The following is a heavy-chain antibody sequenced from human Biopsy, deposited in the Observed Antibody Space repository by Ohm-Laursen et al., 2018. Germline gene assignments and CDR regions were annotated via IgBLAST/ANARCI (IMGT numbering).Heavy chain of an antibody. CDR2: IYYTGKT. Sequence: GTLSLTCTVSGGSMSDHYWSWLRQTPGKGLEWLGYIYYTGKTTYNPSLESRITISVDTSKNKFSLKLNSVTAADTAVYFCARDSRGGHLNTTLITGKNLDSWGQGILVTVSS. CDR3: ARDSRGGHLNTTLITGKNLDS. CDR1: GGSMSDHY. D-gene: IGHD3-16*01. V-gene: IGHV4-59*11. J-gene: IGHJ4*02.